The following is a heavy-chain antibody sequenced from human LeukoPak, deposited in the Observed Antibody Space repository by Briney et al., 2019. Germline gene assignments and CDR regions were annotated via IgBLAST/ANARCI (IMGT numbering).Heavy chain of an antibody. CDR3: AIRREGATRAYYFDY. J-gene: IGHJ4*02. Sequence: GGSLRLSCAASGFTFSSYAMSWVRQAPGKGLEWVSAISGSGGSTYYADSVKGRFTISRDNSKNTLYLQMNSLRAEDTAVYYCAIRREGATRAYYFDYWGQGTLVTVSS. CDR1: GFTFSSYA. D-gene: IGHD1-26*01. CDR2: ISGSGGST. V-gene: IGHV3-23*01.